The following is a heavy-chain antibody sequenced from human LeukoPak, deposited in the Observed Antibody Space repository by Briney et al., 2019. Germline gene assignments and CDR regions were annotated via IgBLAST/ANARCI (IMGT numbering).Heavy chain of an antibody. CDR1: GYTFTSYG. CDR2: ISAYNGNT. J-gene: IGHJ4*02. CDR3: ARAPSRGYCFSSSCYVGD. Sequence: GASVKVSCKASGYTFTSYGISWVRQAPGQGLEWMGWISAYNGNTNYAQKLQGRVTMTRNRSISTAYMELSSLRSEDTAVYYCARAPSRGYCFSSSCYVGDWGQGTLVTVSS. D-gene: IGHD2-2*01. V-gene: IGHV1-18*01.